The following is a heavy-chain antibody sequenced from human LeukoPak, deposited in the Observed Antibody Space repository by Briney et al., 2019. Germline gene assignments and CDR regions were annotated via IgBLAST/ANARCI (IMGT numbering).Heavy chain of an antibody. Sequence: GGSLRLYCAASGFTFSDYWMVWVRKAPGKGLVWVSRILSDGSSTSYADSVKGRFTISRDIAKNTLYLQMNSLRVEDTAVYYCARVRITRANWFDPWGQGTLVTVSS. CDR3: ARVRITRANWFDP. J-gene: IGHJ5*02. CDR2: ILSDGSST. CDR1: GFTFSDYW. D-gene: IGHD2-2*01. V-gene: IGHV3-74*01.